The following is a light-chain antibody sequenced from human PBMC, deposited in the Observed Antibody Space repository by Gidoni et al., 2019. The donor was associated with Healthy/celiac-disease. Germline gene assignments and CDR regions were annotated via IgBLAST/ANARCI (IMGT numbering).Light chain of an antibody. V-gene: IGKV1-33*01. CDR3: QQYDNLLWT. Sequence: DIQMTQSPSSLSASVGDRVTITCQASQDISNYLNWYQQKPGKAPKLLIYDESNLETGVPSRFSGSGSWTDFTFTISSLQPEDIATYYCQQYDNLLWTFGQGTKVEIK. J-gene: IGKJ1*01. CDR2: DES. CDR1: QDISNY.